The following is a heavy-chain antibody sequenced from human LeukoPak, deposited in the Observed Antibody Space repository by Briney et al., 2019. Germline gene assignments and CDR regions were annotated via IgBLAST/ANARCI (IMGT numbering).Heavy chain of an antibody. CDR2: VYYSGST. D-gene: IGHD3-10*01. CDR1: GGSISTHY. Sequence: SETLSLTCTMSGGSISTHYWHWIRQPPGKGLQWIGSVYYSGSTTYNPSLTGRVSISIDTSKKQFSLMLNSVTAADTAAYYCARSYGSGTSYNSLRGYFYYGMDVWGQGTTVTVSS. V-gene: IGHV4-59*08. J-gene: IGHJ6*02. CDR3: ARSYGSGTSYNSLRGYFYYGMDV.